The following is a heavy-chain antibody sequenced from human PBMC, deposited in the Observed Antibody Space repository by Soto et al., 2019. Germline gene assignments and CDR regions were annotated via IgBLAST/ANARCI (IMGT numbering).Heavy chain of an antibody. Sequence: SVEVSCKASGGTFSSYPINWVRQAPGQGLEWMGGIIPIFGTANYAQKFQGRVTITADEFTSTAYMELSSLRSEDTAVYYCASPILVVPTAIKSFQIPYKHLDYWGQGNLVTVS. CDR3: ASPILVVPTAIKSFQIPYKHLDY. D-gene: IGHD2-2*02. CDR1: GGTFSSYP. J-gene: IGHJ4*02. V-gene: IGHV1-69*13. CDR2: IIPIFGTA.